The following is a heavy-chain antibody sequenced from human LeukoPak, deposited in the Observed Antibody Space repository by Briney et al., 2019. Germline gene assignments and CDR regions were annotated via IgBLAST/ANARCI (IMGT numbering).Heavy chain of an antibody. Sequence: SETLSLTCAVYGGSFSGYDWSWIRQPPGKGLEWIGEINHSGSTNYTPSLKSRVTISVDTSKNQLSLKLTSVLAADTAVYYCARGKDYYDTSGYPTFHYWGQGTLVTVSS. CDR2: INHSGST. J-gene: IGHJ4*02. CDR3: ARGKDYYDTSGYPTFHY. D-gene: IGHD3-22*01. CDR1: GGSFSGYD. V-gene: IGHV4-34*01.